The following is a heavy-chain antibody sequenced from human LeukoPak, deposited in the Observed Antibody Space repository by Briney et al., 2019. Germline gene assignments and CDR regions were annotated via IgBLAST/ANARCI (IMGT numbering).Heavy chain of an antibody. CDR1: GFSVRSNY. Sequence: PGGSLRLSCAASGFSVRSNYMSWVRQAPGKGLEWVSYISTSGTTIYYADSVKGRFTISRDNAKNSLYLQMNSLRAEDTAVYYCATLLTGGPWGWGQGTLVTVSS. CDR3: ATLLTGGPWG. CDR2: ISTSGTTI. V-gene: IGHV3-11*04. J-gene: IGHJ4*02. D-gene: IGHD2-8*02.